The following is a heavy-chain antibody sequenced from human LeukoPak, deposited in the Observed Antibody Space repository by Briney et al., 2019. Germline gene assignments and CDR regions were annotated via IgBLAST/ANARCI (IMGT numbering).Heavy chain of an antibody. CDR1: GLTFSSYA. J-gene: IGHJ6*02. V-gene: IGHV3-23*01. Sequence: GGALRLSCAASGLTFSSYAMSWFRQAPGKGREGVAAISGSGGSTYYADSVKGRFPISRDNSKNPLYLPMHSLTAEDTAVYYCAEAVTTFYYYRMDVWGQPTTVTVSS. CDR3: AEAVTTFYYYRMDV. CDR2: ISGSGGST. D-gene: IGHD4-17*01.